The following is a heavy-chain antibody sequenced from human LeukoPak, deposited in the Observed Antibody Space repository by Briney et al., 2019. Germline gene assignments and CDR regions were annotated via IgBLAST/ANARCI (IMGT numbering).Heavy chain of an antibody. CDR1: GYSFTDYY. CDR3: ARSNYCSSTSCPYYFDY. V-gene: IGHV1-8*02. CDR2: MNPDSGNT. Sequence: ASVTVSCKTSGYSFTDYYMHWVRQAPGQGLEWMGWMNPDSGNTGYAQKFQGRVTMTRNTSVSTAYMELSSLRSEDTAVYYCARSNYCSSTSCPYYFDYWGQGTLVTVSS. D-gene: IGHD2-2*01. J-gene: IGHJ4*02.